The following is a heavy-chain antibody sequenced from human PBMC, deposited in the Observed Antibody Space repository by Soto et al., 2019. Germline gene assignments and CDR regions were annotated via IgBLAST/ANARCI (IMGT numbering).Heavy chain of an antibody. J-gene: IGHJ4*02. V-gene: IGHV3-23*01. CDR1: GFTFNSYA. CDR2: ISGSGGST. Sequence: GGSLRLSCAASGFTFNSYAMSWFRQAPGKGLEWVSAISGSGGSTYYADSVKGRFTISRDNSKNSLYLQMNSLRAEDTGVYYCARMPYSSGWYLAFDYWGQGALVTVSS. D-gene: IGHD6-19*01. CDR3: ARMPYSSGWYLAFDY.